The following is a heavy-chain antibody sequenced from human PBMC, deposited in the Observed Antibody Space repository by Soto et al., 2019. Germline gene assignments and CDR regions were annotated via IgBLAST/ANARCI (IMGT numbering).Heavy chain of an antibody. J-gene: IGHJ2*01. V-gene: IGHV1-69*08. Sequence: QDQLVQSGAEVKKPGSSVKVSCKASGGTFSSHTFSWVRQAPGQGLEWMGRIIPALGTATYAQKFQGRVTITADESATTVYMELNSIRSEDTAVYYCARPDFGAYWYFHLWGRGTLVTVSS. CDR1: GGTFSSHT. CDR3: ARPDFGAYWYFHL. CDR2: IIPALGTA. D-gene: IGHD4-17*01.